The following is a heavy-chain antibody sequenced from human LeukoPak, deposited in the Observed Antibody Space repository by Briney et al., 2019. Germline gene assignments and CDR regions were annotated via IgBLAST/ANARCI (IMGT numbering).Heavy chain of an antibody. CDR1: GFTFSSYA. J-gene: IGHJ4*02. V-gene: IGHV3-30-3*01. D-gene: IGHD3-10*01. CDR3: ARDMGSCPDY. Sequence: PGGSLRLSCAASGFTFSSYAMHWVRQAPGKGLEWVAVISYDGSNKYYADSVKGRFTISRDNSKTTLYLQMNSLRAEDTAVYYCARDMGSCPDYWGQGTLVTVSS. CDR2: ISYDGSNK.